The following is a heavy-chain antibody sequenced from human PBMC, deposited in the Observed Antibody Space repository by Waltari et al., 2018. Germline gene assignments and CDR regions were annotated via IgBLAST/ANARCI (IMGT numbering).Heavy chain of an antibody. CDR3: ARQPLHSYGIRHFDY. V-gene: IGHV5-51*01. D-gene: IGHD5-18*01. J-gene: IGHJ4*02. CDR2: IYPGDSNT. Sequence: EVQLVQSGAELKKPGESRKISCEGSGYSFTRYWTGWVRQMPGKGLEWMGVIYPGDSNTRYSPSFQGQVTISVDNSITTAYLQWSSLKASDTAIYFCARQPLHSYGIRHFDYWGQGTPVTVS. CDR1: GYSFTRYW.